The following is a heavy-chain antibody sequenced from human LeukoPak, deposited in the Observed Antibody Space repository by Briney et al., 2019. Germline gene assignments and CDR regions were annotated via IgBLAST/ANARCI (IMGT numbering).Heavy chain of an antibody. J-gene: IGHJ4*02. Sequence: GGSLRLSCAASGFTFSSYSMNWVRQAPGKGLEWVSSISSSSSYIYYADSVKGRFTISRDSSKNTLFLQMNRLRPEDAAVYYCAKAPVTTCRGAYCYPFDYWGQGTLVTVSS. CDR2: ISSSSSYI. V-gene: IGHV3-21*04. D-gene: IGHD2-21*01. CDR3: AKAPVTTCRGAYCYPFDY. CDR1: GFTFSSYS.